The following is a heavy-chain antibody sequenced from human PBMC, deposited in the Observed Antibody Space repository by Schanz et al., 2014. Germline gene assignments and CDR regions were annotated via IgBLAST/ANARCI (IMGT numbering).Heavy chain of an antibody. CDR1: GYTFNNYT. D-gene: IGHD2-2*01. CDR2: INPSGGST. CDR3: ARAPTAYCSDTSCLGTPFDY. Sequence: QVLQVQSGSELKKPGTSVKVSCKASGYTFNNYTYVMIWVRQAPGQGLEWMGMINPSGGSTTYAQKFQGRVTMTRDTSTSTVYMELSSLRSEDTAVYYCARAPTAYCSDTSCLGTPFDYWGQGTLVTVSS. J-gene: IGHJ4*02. V-gene: IGHV1-46*02.